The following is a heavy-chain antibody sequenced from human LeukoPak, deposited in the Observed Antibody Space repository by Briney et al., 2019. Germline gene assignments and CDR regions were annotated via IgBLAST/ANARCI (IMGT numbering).Heavy chain of an antibody. Sequence: RGSLRLSCAASGFTFSKYAMYWGRQAPGKGLEWLTFIQYDVNNKYYSHSVKSRFTISRDNSKNTLFLHMNSLRAEDTAVYYCARRSGIVVAGAFDTWGARTPVTLSP. J-gene: IGHJ4*02. D-gene: IGHD6-19*01. CDR2: IQYDVNNK. CDR1: GFTFSKYA. CDR3: ARRSGIVVAGAFDT. V-gene: IGHV3-30*12.